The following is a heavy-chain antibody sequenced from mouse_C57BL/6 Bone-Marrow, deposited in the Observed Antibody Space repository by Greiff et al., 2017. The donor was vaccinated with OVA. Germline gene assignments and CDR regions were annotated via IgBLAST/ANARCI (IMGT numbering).Heavy chain of an antibody. V-gene: IGHV5-16*01. J-gene: IGHJ2*01. CDR3: ARGANYYGSSPYYFDY. CDR2: INYDGSST. Sequence: EVKLMESEGGLVQPGSSMKLSCTASGFTFSDYYMAWVRQVPEKGLEWVANINYDGSSTYYLDSLKSRFIISRDNAKNILYLQMSSLKSEDTATYYCARGANYYGSSPYYFDYWGQGTTLTVSS. CDR1: GFTFSDYY. D-gene: IGHD1-1*01.